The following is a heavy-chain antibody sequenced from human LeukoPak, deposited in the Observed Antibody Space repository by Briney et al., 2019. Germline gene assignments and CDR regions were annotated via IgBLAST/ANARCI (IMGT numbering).Heavy chain of an antibody. J-gene: IGHJ4*02. V-gene: IGHV3-23*01. CDR1: GFTFNNYA. CDR3: AKDNYYGSGSSHFDY. Sequence: GGSLRLSCAASGFTFNNYAMSWVRQAPGKGLEWASAISGSGGSTYYADSVKGRFTISRDNSKNTLYLQMNSLRAEDTAVYYCAKDNYYGSGSSHFDYWGQGTLVAVSS. D-gene: IGHD3-10*01. CDR2: ISGSGGST.